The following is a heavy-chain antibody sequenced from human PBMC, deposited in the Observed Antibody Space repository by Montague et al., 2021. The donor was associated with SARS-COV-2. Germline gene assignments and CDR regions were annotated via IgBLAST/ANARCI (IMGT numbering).Heavy chain of an antibody. CDR1: GFTVSSNH. Sequence: SLRLSCAASGFTVSSNHMSWVRQAPGKGLEWVSVIYSGGTTYYAGSVKGRFTISRDNSKNTLYLQMNSLRAEDTAVYYCARALSFSNWFDPWGQGTLVTVSS. J-gene: IGHJ5*02. V-gene: IGHV3-66*01. CDR3: ARALSFSNWFDP. CDR2: IYSGGTT. D-gene: IGHD2-2*01.